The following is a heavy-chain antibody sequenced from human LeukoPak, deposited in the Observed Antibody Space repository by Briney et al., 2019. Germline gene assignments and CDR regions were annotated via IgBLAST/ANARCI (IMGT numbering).Heavy chain of an antibody. J-gene: IGHJ4*02. CDR3: AKELDYSSSWPGGFHY. Sequence: PGGSLRLSCAASGFPFSSYGKHWVRQAPGRGLEWVAVISYDGSNKYYADSVKGRFTISRDNSKNTLYLQMNSLRAEDTAVYYCAKELDYSSSWPGGFHYLVQGTLVTVSS. CDR2: ISYDGSNK. V-gene: IGHV3-30*18. D-gene: IGHD6-13*01. CDR1: GFPFSSYG.